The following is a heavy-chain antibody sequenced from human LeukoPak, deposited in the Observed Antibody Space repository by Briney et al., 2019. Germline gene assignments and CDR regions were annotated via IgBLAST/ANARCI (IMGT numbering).Heavy chain of an antibody. J-gene: IGHJ4*02. CDR2: ISNDVNRK. CDR1: GFSFSSYA. D-gene: IGHD3-22*01. Sequence: PGGSLRLSCAASGFSFSSYAMHWVRQTPGKGLEWVAVISNDVNRKYYTDSVKGRFTISRDNSKDTLFLQMNSLGVEDTAVYYCARGAYYYEDWGQGTLVTVSS. CDR3: ARGAYYYED. V-gene: IGHV3-30-3*01.